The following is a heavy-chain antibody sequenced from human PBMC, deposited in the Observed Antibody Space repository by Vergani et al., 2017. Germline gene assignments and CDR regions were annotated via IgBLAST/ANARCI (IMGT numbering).Heavy chain of an antibody. CDR1: GFTFDDYA. J-gene: IGHJ5*02. Sequence: EVQLVESGGGLVQPGRSLRLSCAASGFTFDDYAMHWVRQAPGKGLEWVSGINWNSDSIAYAYSVKGRFTISRDNAKNSLYLQMNSLRAEDTALYYCARDYGSGPPQSRRLLYDIGWFDPWGQGTLVTVSS. V-gene: IGHV3-9*01. CDR2: INWNSDSI. D-gene: IGHD3-10*01. CDR3: ARDYGSGPPQSRRLLYDIGWFDP.